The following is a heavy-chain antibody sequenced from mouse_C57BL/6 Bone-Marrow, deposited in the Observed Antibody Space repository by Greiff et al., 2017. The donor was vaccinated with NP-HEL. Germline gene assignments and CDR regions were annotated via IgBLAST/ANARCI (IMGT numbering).Heavy chain of an antibody. V-gene: IGHV5-16*01. J-gene: IGHJ2*01. D-gene: IGHD2-3*01. CDR2: INYDGSST. CDR3: ARVIYDGYYDY. CDR1: GFTFSDYY. Sequence: EVQRVESEGGLVQPGSSMKLSCTASGFTFSDYYMAWVRQVPEKGLEWVANINYDGSSTYYLDSLKSRFIISRDNAKNILYLQMSSLKSEDTATYYCARVIYDGYYDYWGQGTTLTVSS.